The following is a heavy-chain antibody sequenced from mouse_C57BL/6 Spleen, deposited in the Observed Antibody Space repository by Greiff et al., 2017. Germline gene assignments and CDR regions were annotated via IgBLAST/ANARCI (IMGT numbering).Heavy chain of an antibody. D-gene: IGHD2-3*01. CDR1: GYAFSSYW. CDR2: IYPGDGDT. CDR3: ARSTDGPYWYFDV. Sequence: LQESGASVKISCKASGYAFSSYWMNWVKQRPGKGLEWIGQIYPGDGDTNYNGKFKGKATLTADKSSSTAYMQLSSLTSEDSAVYFCARSTDGPYWYFDVWGTGTTVTVSS. V-gene: IGHV1-80*01. J-gene: IGHJ1*03.